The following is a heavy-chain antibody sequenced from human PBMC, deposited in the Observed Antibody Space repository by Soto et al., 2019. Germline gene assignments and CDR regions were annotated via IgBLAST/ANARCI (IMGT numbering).Heavy chain of an antibody. CDR2: INPSGGST. CDR1: GYTFTSYY. CDR3: ARELRARVGATIGDWYFDL. D-gene: IGHD1-26*01. Sequence: QVQLVQSGAEVKKPGASVKVSCKASGYTFTSYYMHWVRQAPGQGLEWMGIINPSGGSTSYAQKFQGRVTRTRDTSTSTVYMELSSLRSEDTAVYYCARELRARVGATIGDWYFDLWGRGTLVTVSS. V-gene: IGHV1-46*01. J-gene: IGHJ2*01.